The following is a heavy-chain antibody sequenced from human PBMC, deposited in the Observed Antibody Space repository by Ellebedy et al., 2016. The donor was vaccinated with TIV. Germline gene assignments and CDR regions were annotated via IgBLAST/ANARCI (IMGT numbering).Heavy chain of an antibody. V-gene: IGHV4-59*08. Sequence: MPGGSLRLSCTVSGGSISSYYWSWIRQPPGKGLEWIGYIYDSGSTNYNPSLKSRVTISVDTSKNQFSLKLSSVTAADTAVYYCASHPSYSSNSAFDYWGQGTLVTVSS. CDR1: GGSISSYY. CDR2: IYDSGST. J-gene: IGHJ4*02. CDR3: ASHPSYSSNSAFDY. D-gene: IGHD6-13*01.